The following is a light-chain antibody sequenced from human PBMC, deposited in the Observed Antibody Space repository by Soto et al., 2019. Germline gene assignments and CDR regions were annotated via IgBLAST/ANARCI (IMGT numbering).Light chain of an antibody. CDR3: QQRSNWPLIT. Sequence: EIVSTQSPGPLYFPPGERATLTCRASHSVTSDYLAWYQQKPGQAPRLLIYGATKRATGIPDRFSGSGSGTDFALTISSLEPEDSAVYYCQQRSNWPLITFGQGTRLEI. J-gene: IGKJ5*01. V-gene: IGKV3-11*01. CDR1: HSVTSDY. CDR2: GAT.